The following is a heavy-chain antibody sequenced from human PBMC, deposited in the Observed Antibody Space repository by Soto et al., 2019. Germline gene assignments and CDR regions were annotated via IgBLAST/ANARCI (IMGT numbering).Heavy chain of an antibody. J-gene: IGHJ6*03. Sequence: LGGSLRLSCAASGFTFISYDMHWVRQATGKGLEWVSAIGTAGDTYYPGSVKGRFTISRENAKNSLYLQMNSLRAGDTAVYYCARWSCDFCSGYIMDVWGKGTTVTGSS. V-gene: IGHV3-13*01. CDR2: IGTAGDT. CDR1: GFTFISYD. D-gene: IGHD3-3*01. CDR3: ARWSCDFCSGYIMDV.